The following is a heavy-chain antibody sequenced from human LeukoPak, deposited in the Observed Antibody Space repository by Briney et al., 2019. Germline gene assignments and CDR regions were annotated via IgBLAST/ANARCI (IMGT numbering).Heavy chain of an antibody. J-gene: IGHJ6*02. CDR2: IIPIFGTA. CDR1: GGTFSSYA. Sequence: SVKVSCKASGGTFSSYAISWVRQAPGQGLEWMGGIIPIFGTANYAQKFQGRVTITADESTSTANMELSSLRSEDTAVYYCAREMHSTYGMDVWGQGATVTVSS. V-gene: IGHV1-69*01. D-gene: IGHD6-13*01. CDR3: AREMHSTYGMDV.